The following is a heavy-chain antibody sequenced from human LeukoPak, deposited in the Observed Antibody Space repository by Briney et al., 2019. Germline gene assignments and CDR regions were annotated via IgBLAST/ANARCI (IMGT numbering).Heavy chain of an antibody. J-gene: IGHJ4*02. CDR3: ARGLAGWELLLFDY. D-gene: IGHD1-26*01. Sequence: PSETLSLTCTVSDGSISSGSYYWSWIRQPAGKGLEWIGSIYYSGSTYYNPSLKSRVTISVDTSKNQFSLKLSSVTAADTAVYYCARGLAGWELLLFDYWGQGTLVTVSS. V-gene: IGHV4-39*01. CDR2: IYYSGST. CDR1: DGSISSGSYY.